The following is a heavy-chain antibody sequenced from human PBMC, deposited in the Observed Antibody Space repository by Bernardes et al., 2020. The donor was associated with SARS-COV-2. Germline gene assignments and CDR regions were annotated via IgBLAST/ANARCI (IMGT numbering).Heavy chain of an antibody. CDR1: GDSLSSSVYY. CDR3: ARGTYYDSSGYYYQYENTGGYFDS. Sequence: SETLSLTCTVSGDSLSSSVYYWAWIRQPPGKGLEWIGNIYYSGNTYYNPSLQSRVTISVDSSTKQFSLKLRSVTAADTALYYCARGTYYDSSGYYYQYENTGGYFDSWGQGTLATVSS. CDR2: IYYSGNT. J-gene: IGHJ4*02. D-gene: IGHD3-22*01. V-gene: IGHV4-39*01.